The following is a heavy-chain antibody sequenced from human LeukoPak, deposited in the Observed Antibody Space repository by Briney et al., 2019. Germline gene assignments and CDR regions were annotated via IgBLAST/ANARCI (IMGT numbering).Heavy chain of an antibody. CDR2: ISANNGET. Sequence: GASVKVSCKASGYTFTNYGISWVRQAPGQGLEWMAWISANNGETRYAQKFQGRVILTTDTSTTTAYMELRNQRSDDTAVYYCARDACVSCGGDCCHDPWGQGTLVTVSS. CDR1: GYTFTNYG. D-gene: IGHD2-21*02. J-gene: IGHJ5*02. V-gene: IGHV1-18*01. CDR3: ARDACVSCGGDCCHDP.